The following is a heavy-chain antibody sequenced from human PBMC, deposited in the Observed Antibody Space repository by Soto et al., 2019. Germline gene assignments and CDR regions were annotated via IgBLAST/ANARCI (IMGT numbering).Heavy chain of an antibody. D-gene: IGHD6-19*01. CDR1: GGSISSSSYY. CDR3: ARSHSSGWYLPDDY. V-gene: IGHV4-39*01. CDR2: IYYSGST. J-gene: IGHJ4*02. Sequence: ASENRGLTWTGSGGSISSSSYYWGWVRQPPGKGLEWIGSIYYSGSTYYNPSLKTRVTISVDTSKSQFSLKLSSVTAADTAVYYCARSHSSGWYLPDDYWGQATLVTAPQ.